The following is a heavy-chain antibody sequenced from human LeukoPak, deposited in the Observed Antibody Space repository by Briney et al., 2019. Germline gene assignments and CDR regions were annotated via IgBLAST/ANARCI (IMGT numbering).Heavy chain of an antibody. Sequence: SETLSLTCTVSGYSISSGYYWGWIRQPPGKGLEWIGSIYHSGSTYYNPSLKSRVTISADTSKNQFSLKLSSVTAADTAVYYCAREVGDILTASWFDPWGQGTLVTVSS. D-gene: IGHD3-9*01. J-gene: IGHJ5*02. CDR2: IYHSGST. CDR1: GYSISSGYY. V-gene: IGHV4-38-2*02. CDR3: AREVGDILTASWFDP.